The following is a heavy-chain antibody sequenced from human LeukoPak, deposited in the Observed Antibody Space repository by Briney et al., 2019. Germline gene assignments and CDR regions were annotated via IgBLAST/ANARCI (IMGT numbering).Heavy chain of an antibody. D-gene: IGHD3-22*01. J-gene: IGHJ4*02. CDR3: ARGRWSSSGYQDY. CDR2: IYGGGNT. Sequence: GGSLRLSCAASGFIVSSNYMTWVRQAPGKGLECVSVIYGGGNTYYADSVGGRFTISRDNSKNTLYPQMNSLRVEDTAMYYCARGRWSSSGYQDYWGRGTLVTVSS. V-gene: IGHV3-53*01. CDR1: GFIVSSNY.